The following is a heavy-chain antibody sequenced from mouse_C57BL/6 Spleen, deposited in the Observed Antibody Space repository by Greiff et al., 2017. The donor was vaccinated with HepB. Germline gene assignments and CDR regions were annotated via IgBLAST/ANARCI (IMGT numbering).Heavy chain of an antibody. CDR1: GYTFTSYW. CDR3: ARTATVVARFYAMDY. CDR2: IYPSDSET. D-gene: IGHD1-1*01. J-gene: IGHJ4*01. V-gene: IGHV1-61*01. Sequence: QVQLQQPGAELVRPGSSVKLSCKASGYTFTSYWMDWVKQRPGQGLEWIGNIYPSDSETHYNQKFKVKATLTVDKSSSTAYMQLSSLTSEDSAVYYCARTATVVARFYAMDYWGQGTSVTVSS.